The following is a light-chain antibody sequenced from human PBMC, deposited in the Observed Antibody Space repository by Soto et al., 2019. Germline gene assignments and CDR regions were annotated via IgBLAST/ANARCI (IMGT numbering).Light chain of an antibody. V-gene: IGKV3-15*01. CDR1: QTVSSN. CDR3: QQYNNWPWT. J-gene: IGKJ1*01. CDR2: GAS. Sequence: EIVLTQSPGTLSLSPGERATLSCRASQTVSSNYLAWYQQKPGQAPRLLIYGASTRAPGFPARFSGSGSGTDFTLTISSLQSEDFAVYYCQQYNNWPWTFGQGTKVEIK.